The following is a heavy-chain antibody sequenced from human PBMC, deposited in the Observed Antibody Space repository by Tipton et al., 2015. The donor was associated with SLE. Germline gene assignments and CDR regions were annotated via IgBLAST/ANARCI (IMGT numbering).Heavy chain of an antibody. CDR2: IYYSGST. J-gene: IGHJ3*02. D-gene: IGHD2-15*01. CDR3: ARDIVVVVAATLGTDRLGAFDI. CDR1: GGSISSSSYY. V-gene: IGHV4-39*07. Sequence: TLSLTCTVSGGSISSSSYYWGWIRQPPGKGLEWIGSIYYSGSTYYNPSLKSRVTISVDTSENQFSLKLSSVTAADTAVYYCARDIVVVVAATLGTDRLGAFDIWGQGTMVTVSS.